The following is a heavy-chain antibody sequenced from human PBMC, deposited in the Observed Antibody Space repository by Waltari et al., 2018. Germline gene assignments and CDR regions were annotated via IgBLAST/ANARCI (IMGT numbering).Heavy chain of an antibody. D-gene: IGHD3-10*01. J-gene: IGHJ4*02. CDR1: GGSITSSCYY. CDR3: ARHLAYYHGLGIDS. CDR2: MHNNGIA. Sequence: QLQLQESGPGLVKPPETLSLPCSVSGGSITSSCYYWAWIRQPPGKGLEWIGSMHNNGIAYYTPSLKSRVTISVDTSKNQFSLKLSSVTAADTAVYYCARHLAYYHGLGIDSWGQGTLVTVSS. V-gene: IGHV4-39*01.